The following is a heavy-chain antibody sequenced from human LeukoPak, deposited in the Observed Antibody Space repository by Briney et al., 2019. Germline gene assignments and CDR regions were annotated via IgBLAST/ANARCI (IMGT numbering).Heavy chain of an antibody. Sequence: GGSLRLSCAASGFTFSRYWMHWVRQAPGKGLMWVSRINSDGSSTSYADSVKGRFTISRDNAMNTMYLQMNSLRAEDTAVYYCARGADTGYSSDCWGQGTLVTVSS. J-gene: IGHJ4*02. CDR2: INSDGSST. V-gene: IGHV3-74*01. CDR1: GFTFSRYW. CDR3: ARGADTGYSSDC. D-gene: IGHD3-9*01.